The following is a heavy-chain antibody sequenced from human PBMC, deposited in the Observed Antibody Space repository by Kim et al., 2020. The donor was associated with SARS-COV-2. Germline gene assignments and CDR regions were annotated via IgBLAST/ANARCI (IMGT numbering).Heavy chain of an antibody. CDR2: INHSGST. CDR1: GGSFSGYY. J-gene: IGHJ4*02. CDR3: ARGRGYYDSSGSPAVYYFDY. Sequence: SETLSLTCAVYGGSFSGYYWSWIRQPPGKGLEWIGEINHSGSTNYNPSLKSRVTISVDTSKNQFSLKLSSVTAADTAVYYCARGRGYYDSSGSPAVYYFDYWGQGTLVTVSS. D-gene: IGHD3-22*01. V-gene: IGHV4-34*01.